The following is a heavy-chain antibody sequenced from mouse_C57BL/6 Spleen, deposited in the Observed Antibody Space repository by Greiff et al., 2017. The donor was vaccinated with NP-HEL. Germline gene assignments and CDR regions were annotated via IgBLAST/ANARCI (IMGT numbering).Heavy chain of an antibody. J-gene: IGHJ2*01. CDR3: ARRLITTVGAADY. CDR2: IDPSDSYT. Sequence: VQLQQSGAELVKPGASVKLSCKASGYTFTSYWMQWVKQRPGQGLEWIGEIDPSDSYTNYNQKFKGKATLTVDTSSSTAYMQLSSLASEDSAVYYCARRLITTVGAADYWGQGTTLTVSS. CDR1: GYTFTSYW. D-gene: IGHD1-1*01. V-gene: IGHV1-50*01.